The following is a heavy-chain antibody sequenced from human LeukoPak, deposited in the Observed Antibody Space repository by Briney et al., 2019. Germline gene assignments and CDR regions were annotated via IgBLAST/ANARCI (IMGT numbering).Heavy chain of an antibody. CDR2: IYHSGST. Sequence: SETLSLTCAVSGGSISSGGYSWSWIRQPPGKGLEWIGYIYHSGSTYYNPSLKSRVTISVDRSKNQFSLKLSSVTAADTAVYYCSRGNGYNYYSGAVVSGGISFDYCSQPTLVTVYS. J-gene: IGHJ4*02. V-gene: IGHV4-30-2*01. D-gene: IGHD5-24*01. CDR1: GGSISSGGYS. CDR3: SRGNGYNYYSGAVVSGGISFDY.